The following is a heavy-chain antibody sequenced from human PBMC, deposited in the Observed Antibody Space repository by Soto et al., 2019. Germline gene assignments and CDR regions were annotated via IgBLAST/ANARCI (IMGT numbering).Heavy chain of an antibody. CDR3: ARRRTTVTTFDY. V-gene: IGHV4-39*01. J-gene: IGHJ4*02. CDR2: IYYSGST. D-gene: IGHD4-17*01. Sequence: SEILSLTCTVSGGSISSSSYYWGWIRQPPGKGLEWIGSIYYSGSTYYNPSLKSRVTISVDTSKNQFSLKLSSVTAADTAVYYCARRRTTVTTFDYWGQGTLVTVSS. CDR1: GGSISSSSYY.